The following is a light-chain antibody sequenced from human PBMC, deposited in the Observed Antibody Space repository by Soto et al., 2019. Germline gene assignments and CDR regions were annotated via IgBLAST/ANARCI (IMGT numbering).Light chain of an antibody. Sequence: DIQMTQSPSSLSASVGDAVSLTCRASRSISNYLNWYQQKPGRAPKLLISGASSLQRGVPSRFSGSGSETTFTLTITSLQPDDFAIYFCQQSYTAPYTFGPGTKVEIK. CDR2: GAS. J-gene: IGKJ3*01. CDR3: QQSYTAPYT. CDR1: RSISNY. V-gene: IGKV1-39*01.